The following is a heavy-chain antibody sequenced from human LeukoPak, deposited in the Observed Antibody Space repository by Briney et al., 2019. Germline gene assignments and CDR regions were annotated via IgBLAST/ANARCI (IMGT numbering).Heavy chain of an antibody. CDR2: VYYSGST. J-gene: IGHJ4*02. Sequence: SETLSLTCIVSGGSISSYYWSWIRQPPGKGLEWIGYVYYSGSTNYNPSLKSRVTISVDTSKNQFSLKLSSVTAADTAVYYCARGRGYSYGPPFDYWGQGTLVTVSS. V-gene: IGHV4-59*01. CDR3: ARGRGYSYGPPFDY. D-gene: IGHD5-18*01. CDR1: GGSISSYY.